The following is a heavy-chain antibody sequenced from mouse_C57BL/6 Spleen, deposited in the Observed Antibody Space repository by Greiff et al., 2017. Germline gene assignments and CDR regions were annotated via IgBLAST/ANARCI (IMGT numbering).Heavy chain of an antibody. V-gene: IGHV6-6*01. J-gene: IGHJ2*01. Sequence: EVKLMESGGGLVQPGGSMKLSCAASGFTFSDAWMDWVRQSPEKGLEWVAEIRNKANNHATYYAESVKGRFTISRDDSKSSVYLQMNSLRAADTGIYYDTRANFFFFDYWGQGTTLTVSS. D-gene: IGHD4-1*01. CDR3: TRANFFFFDY. CDR2: IRNKANNHAT. CDR1: GFTFSDAW.